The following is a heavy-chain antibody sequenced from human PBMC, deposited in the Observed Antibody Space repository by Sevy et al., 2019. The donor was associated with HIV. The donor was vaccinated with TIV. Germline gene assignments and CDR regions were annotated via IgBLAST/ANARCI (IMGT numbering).Heavy chain of an antibody. CDR3: ARVPGAVIAAGPYHFDY. J-gene: IGHJ4*02. CDR1: GFIFSSNA. Sequence: GGSLRLSCAASGFIFSSNAMHWVRQAPGKELEWVSVISYDGSNKEYADSVKGRFTISRDNAKNTLYLQMNSPRPEDTAVYYCARVPGAVIAAGPYHFDYWGQGTLVTVSS. CDR2: ISYDGSNK. D-gene: IGHD6-13*01. V-gene: IGHV3-30*04.